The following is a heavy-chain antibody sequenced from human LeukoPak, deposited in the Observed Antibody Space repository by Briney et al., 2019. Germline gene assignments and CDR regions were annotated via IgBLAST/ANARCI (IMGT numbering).Heavy chain of an antibody. V-gene: IGHV4-39*02. CDR1: GASIDNSNYY. CDR2: IDYSGST. D-gene: IGHD3-3*01. J-gene: IGHJ5*02. CDR3: ARRRYDFWTTNRRFWPFDP. Sequence: PSETLSLTCAVSGASIDNSNYYWGWIRQPPGKDLQWIGCIDYSGSTYYNPSLKSRVTISVDTSKNHFYLKLSSVTAADTAVYYCARRRYDFWTTNRRFWPFDPWGQGTLVTDSS.